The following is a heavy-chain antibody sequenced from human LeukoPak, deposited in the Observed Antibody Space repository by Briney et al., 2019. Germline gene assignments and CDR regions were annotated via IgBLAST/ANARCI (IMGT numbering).Heavy chain of an antibody. V-gene: IGHV4-34*01. Sequence: SETLSLTCAAYGGSFSGYYWSWIRQPPGKGLEWIGEINHSGSTNYNPSLKSRVTISVDTSKNQFSLKLSSVTAADTAVYYCARASAAAAFDYWGQGTLVTVSS. D-gene: IGHD6-13*01. CDR1: GGSFSGYY. CDR3: ARASAAAAFDY. CDR2: INHSGST. J-gene: IGHJ4*02.